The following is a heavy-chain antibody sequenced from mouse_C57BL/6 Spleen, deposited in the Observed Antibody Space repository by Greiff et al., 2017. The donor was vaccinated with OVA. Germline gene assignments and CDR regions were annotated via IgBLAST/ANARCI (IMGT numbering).Heavy chain of an antibody. CDR2: INPNNGGT. J-gene: IGHJ4*01. D-gene: IGHD1-2*01. CDR1: GYTFTDYN. CDR3: ARHYDGYYAMDY. Sequence: EVHLVESGPELVKPGASVKIPCKASGYTFTDYNMDWVKQSHGKSLEWIGDINPNNGGTIYNQKFKGKATLTVDKSSSTAYMELRSLTSEDTAVYYCARHYDGYYAMDYWGQGTSVTVSS. V-gene: IGHV1-18*01.